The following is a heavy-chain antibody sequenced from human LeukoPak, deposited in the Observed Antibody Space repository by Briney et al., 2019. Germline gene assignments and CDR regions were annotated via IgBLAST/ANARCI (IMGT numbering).Heavy chain of an antibody. D-gene: IGHD4-17*01. CDR2: INPNTGGT. V-gene: IGHV1-2*02. CDR1: GYTFIGYY. J-gene: IGHJ4*02. Sequence: ASVKVSCKGSGYTFIGYYMHWVRQAPGQGLEWMGWINPNTGGTKYAQKFQGRVTITRDSSISTAYMELSRLTSDDTAMYYCVRESRGDYYLDYWGQGTLVTVSS. CDR3: VRESRGDYYLDY.